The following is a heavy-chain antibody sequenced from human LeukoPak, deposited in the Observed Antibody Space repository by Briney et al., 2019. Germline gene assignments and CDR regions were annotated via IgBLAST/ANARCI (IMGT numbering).Heavy chain of an antibody. Sequence: GGSLRLSCGASGFTFRKAWMTWVRQAPGKGLEWVGRIKSKTDGGTTDYAAPVKGRFTISRDDSRNTLYLQMNNLKIEDTAVYYCTTRLVRPRDYWGQGTLLTVSS. CDR1: GFTFRKAW. D-gene: IGHD6-6*01. V-gene: IGHV3-15*05. J-gene: IGHJ4*02. CDR2: IKSKTDGGTT. CDR3: TTRLVRPRDY.